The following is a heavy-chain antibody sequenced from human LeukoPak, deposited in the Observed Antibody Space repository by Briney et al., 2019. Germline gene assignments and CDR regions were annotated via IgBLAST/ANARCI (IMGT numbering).Heavy chain of an antibody. CDR3: ATVATIFGTFTNWFDP. V-gene: IGHV1-24*01. CDR2: FDPEDGET. J-gene: IGHJ5*02. D-gene: IGHD3-3*01. CDR1: GYTLTELS. Sequence: ASVKVSCKVSGYTLTELSMHWVRQAPGKGLEWMGGFDPEDGETIYAQKFQGRVTMTEDTSTDTAYMELSSLRSEDTAVYYCATVATIFGTFTNWFDPWGQGTLVTVSS.